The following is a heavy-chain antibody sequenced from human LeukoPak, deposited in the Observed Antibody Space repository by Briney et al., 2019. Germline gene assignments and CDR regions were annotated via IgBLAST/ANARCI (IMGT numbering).Heavy chain of an antibody. CDR3: AGKVSVDAFDI. CDR2: ISYDGSNK. J-gene: IGHJ3*02. D-gene: IGHD4-23*01. Sequence: PGRSLRLSCAASGFTFSSYAMNWVRQAPGKGLEWVALISYDGSNKNYADSVKGRFTISRDNSKNTLYLQMNSLRAEDTAVYYCAGKVSVDAFDIWGQGTMVTVSS. CDR1: GFTFSSYA. V-gene: IGHV3-30*14.